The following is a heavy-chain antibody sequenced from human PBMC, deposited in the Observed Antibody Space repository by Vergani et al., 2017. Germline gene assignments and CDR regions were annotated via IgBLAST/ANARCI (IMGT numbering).Heavy chain of an antibody. D-gene: IGHD6-19*01. J-gene: IGHJ4*02. Sequence: QVQLVESGGGVVQPGRSLRLSCAASGFTFSSYGMHWVRQAPGKGLEWVAVIWYDGSNKYYADSVKGRFTISRDNSKNTLYLQMNSLRAEDTAVYYCARDAGGEQWLVLADWGQGTLVTVSS. V-gene: IGHV3-33*01. CDR1: GFTFSSYG. CDR2: IWYDGSNK. CDR3: ARDAGGEQWLVLAD.